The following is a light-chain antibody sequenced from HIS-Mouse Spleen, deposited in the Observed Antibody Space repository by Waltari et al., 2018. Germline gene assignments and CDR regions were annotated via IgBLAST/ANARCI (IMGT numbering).Light chain of an antibody. CDR3: QQYNNWPPFT. CDR2: GAS. J-gene: IGKJ3*01. CDR1: QSVSSN. V-gene: IGKV3-15*01. Sequence: EIVMTQSPATLSVSPGERATLSCRASQSVSSNLAWYQQKPGQAPRLLSYGASTRATGSPARFSGSGSGTEFTLTISSMQSEDFAVYYCQQYNNWPPFTFGPGTKVDIK.